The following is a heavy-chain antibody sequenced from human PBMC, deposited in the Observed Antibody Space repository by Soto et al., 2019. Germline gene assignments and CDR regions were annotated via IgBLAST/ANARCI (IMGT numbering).Heavy chain of an antibody. V-gene: IGHV4-59*01. D-gene: IGHD2-8*01. CDR3: APDRGNGVWVFHS. CDR1: GVSISGYY. J-gene: IGHJ4*02. CDR2: ISSTGST. Sequence: QVQLQESGPGLVKPSETLSLTCTVSGVSISGYYWSWIRLPPGKPLEWIGYISSTGSTNYNPSPNSRVAISVDTSKSQFSLKLRSVTAADTAVYYCAPDRGNGVWVFHSWGQGTLVTVSS.